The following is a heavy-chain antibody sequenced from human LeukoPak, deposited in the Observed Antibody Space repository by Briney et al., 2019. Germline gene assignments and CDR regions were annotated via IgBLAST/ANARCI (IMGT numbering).Heavy chain of an antibody. Sequence: GGPLTLSCAACGFTFSNYWMSWVRQAPGKGLEWVANIKEDGSEKFYVDSVKGRLTISRDNAKNSLYLQMNSLRAEDTAVYYCSSQYASSSNYWGQGTLVTVSS. D-gene: IGHD6-6*01. CDR1: GFTFSNYW. CDR3: SSQYASSSNY. V-gene: IGHV3-7*03. CDR2: IKEDGSEK. J-gene: IGHJ4*02.